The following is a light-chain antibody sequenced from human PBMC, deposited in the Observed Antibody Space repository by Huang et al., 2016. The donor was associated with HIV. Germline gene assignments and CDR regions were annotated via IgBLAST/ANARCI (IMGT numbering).Light chain of an antibody. CDR3: LQYYSVPQT. CDR2: WAT. Sequence: DIVMTQSPDSLAVSPGERATINCKSSQTVLYSLNKRYYFAWFQQKPGRPPKLLIYWATTRESGFSDRFSGSGSGTAFTLTINNLQAEDVAVYFCLQYYSVPQTFGHGTKVEIK. J-gene: IGKJ1*01. V-gene: IGKV4-1*01. CDR1: QTVLYSLNKRYY.